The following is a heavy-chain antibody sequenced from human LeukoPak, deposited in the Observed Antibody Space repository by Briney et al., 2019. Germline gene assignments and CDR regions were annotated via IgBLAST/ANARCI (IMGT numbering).Heavy chain of an antibody. D-gene: IGHD4/OR15-4a*01. CDR2: INWNGGST. Sequence: GGSLRLSCAASGFTFDDYGMSWARQAPGKGLGWVSGINWNGGSTGYADSVKGRFTISRDNAKNSLYLQMNSLRAEDTAVYYCARDAKGTNWFDPWGQGTLVTVSS. V-gene: IGHV3-20*04. J-gene: IGHJ5*02. CDR1: GFTFDDYG. CDR3: ARDAKGTNWFDP.